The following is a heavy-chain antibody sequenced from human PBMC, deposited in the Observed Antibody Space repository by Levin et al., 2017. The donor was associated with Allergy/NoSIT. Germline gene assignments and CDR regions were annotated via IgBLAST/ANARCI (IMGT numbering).Heavy chain of an antibody. V-gene: IGHV4-61*02. CDR3: ARGVVVANWFDP. D-gene: IGHD2-21*01. Sequence: SQTLSLTCTVSGGSISSGSYYWSWIRQPAGKGLEWIGRIYTSGSTNYNPSLKSRVTISVDTSKNQFSLKLSSVTAADTAVYYCARGVVVANWFDPWGQGTLVTVSS. CDR1: GGSISSGSYY. CDR2: IYTSGST. J-gene: IGHJ5*02.